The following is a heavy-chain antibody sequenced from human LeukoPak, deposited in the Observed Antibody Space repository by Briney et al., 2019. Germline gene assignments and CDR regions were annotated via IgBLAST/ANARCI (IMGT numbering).Heavy chain of an antibody. Sequence: GRSLRLSRAASGFTFSSYWMHWVRQAPGKGLVWVSRINSDGSSTSYADSVKGRFTISRDNAKNAPYLQMNSLRAEDTAVYYCAREYSSWYPFDYWGQGTLVTVSS. J-gene: IGHJ4*02. CDR2: INSDGSST. D-gene: IGHD6-13*01. CDR3: AREYSSWYPFDY. V-gene: IGHV3-74*01. CDR1: GFTFSSYW.